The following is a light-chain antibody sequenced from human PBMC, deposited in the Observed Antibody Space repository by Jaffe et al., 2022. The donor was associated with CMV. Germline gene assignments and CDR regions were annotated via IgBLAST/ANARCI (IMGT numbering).Light chain of an antibody. J-gene: IGKJ1*01. CDR2: AAS. V-gene: IGKV1-39*01. CDR1: QNIIKF. Sequence: DIQMTQSPSSLSASVGERITITCRASQNIIKFLNWYQQKPGKAPKLLIYAASTLQSGVPSRFGGTGSGTDFTLTISSLQPDDFATYSCQQNYGTPWTFGQGTKVEIK. CDR3: QQNYGTPWT.